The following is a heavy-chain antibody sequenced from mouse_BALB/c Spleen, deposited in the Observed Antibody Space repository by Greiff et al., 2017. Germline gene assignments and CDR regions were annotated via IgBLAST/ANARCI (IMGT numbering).Heavy chain of an antibody. Sequence: EVQGVESGGGLVQPGGSRKLSCAASGFTFSSFGMHWVRQAPEKGLEWVAYISSGGSTYYPDSVKGRFTISRDNARNILYLQMSSLRSEDTAMYYCARATNYFDVWGAGTTVTVSS. CDR1: GFTFSSFG. V-gene: IGHV5-6-5*01. D-gene: IGHD2-1*01. CDR2: ISSGGST. J-gene: IGHJ1*01. CDR3: ARATNYFDV.